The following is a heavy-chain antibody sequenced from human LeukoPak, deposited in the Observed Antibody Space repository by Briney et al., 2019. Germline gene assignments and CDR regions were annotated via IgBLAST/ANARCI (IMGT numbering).Heavy chain of an antibody. D-gene: IGHD3-22*01. CDR2: ISGSGGST. V-gene: IGHV3-23*01. CDR3: AKDGVYDSSGPYYFDY. CDR1: GFTFSSYA. J-gene: IGHJ4*02. Sequence: GGSLRLSCAASGFTFSSYAMSWLRQAPGKGLEWVSAISGSGGSTYYADSVKGRFTISRDNSKNTLYLQMNSLRAEDTAVYYCAKDGVYDSSGPYYFDYWGQGTLVTVSS.